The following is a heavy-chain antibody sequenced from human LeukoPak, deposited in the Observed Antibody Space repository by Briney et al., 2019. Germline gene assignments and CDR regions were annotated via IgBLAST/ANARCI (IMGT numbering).Heavy chain of an antibody. Sequence: VASVKVSCKASGGTFGSYAISWVRQAPGQGLEWMGGIIPIFGTANYAQKFQGRVTITADESTSTAYMELSSLRSEDTAVYYCARPDYGGNSESDAFDIWGQGTMVTVSS. J-gene: IGHJ3*02. V-gene: IGHV1-69*13. CDR1: GGTFGSYA. CDR2: IIPIFGTA. CDR3: ARPDYGGNSESDAFDI. D-gene: IGHD4-23*01.